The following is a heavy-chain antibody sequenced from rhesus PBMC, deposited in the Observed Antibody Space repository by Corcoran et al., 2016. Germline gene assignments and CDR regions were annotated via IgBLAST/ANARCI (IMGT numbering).Heavy chain of an antibody. Sequence: QVKLQQWGEGLVKPSETLSLTCAVYGGSISGYSWSWIRQPPGKGLEWIMNIEGNGASTNHNPSLKNRVTIAKDTSKNQFSLKQSSVTAADTAVDYCASRATGTTAGFDYWGQGVLVTVSS. J-gene: IGHJ4*01. D-gene: IGHD1-26*01. V-gene: IGHV4-73*01. CDR3: ASRATGTTAGFDY. CDR1: GGSISGYS. CDR2: IEGNGAST.